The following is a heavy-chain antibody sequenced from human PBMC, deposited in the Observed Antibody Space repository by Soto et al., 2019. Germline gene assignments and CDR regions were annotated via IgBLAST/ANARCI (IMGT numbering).Heavy chain of an antibody. CDR1: GFTFSSYG. J-gene: IGHJ4*02. CDR2: ISYDGSNK. CDR3: AIYSSGWFPLDY. D-gene: IGHD6-19*01. Sequence: QVQLVESGGGVVQPGRSLRLSCAASGFTFSSYGMHWVRQAPGKGLEWVAVISYDGSNKYYADSVKGRFTISRDNSKHTLDLQMHSLRAEDTAVYYCAIYSSGWFPLDYWGQGTLVTVSS. V-gene: IGHV3-30*03.